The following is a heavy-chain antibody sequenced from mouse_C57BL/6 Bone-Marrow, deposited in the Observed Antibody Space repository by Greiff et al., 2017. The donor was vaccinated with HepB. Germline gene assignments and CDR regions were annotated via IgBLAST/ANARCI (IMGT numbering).Heavy chain of an antibody. CDR2: INPSSGYT. V-gene: IGHV1-4*01. J-gene: IGHJ2*01. CDR1: GYTFTSYT. CDR3: DRYYDYFEY. Sequence: QVQLQQSGAELARPGASVKMSCKASGYTFTSYTMHWVNQRPGQGLEWIGYINPSSGYTKYNQKFKDKATLTADKSSSTAYMQLSSLTSEDSAVYYCDRYYDYFEYWGQGTTLTVAS. D-gene: IGHD1-1*01.